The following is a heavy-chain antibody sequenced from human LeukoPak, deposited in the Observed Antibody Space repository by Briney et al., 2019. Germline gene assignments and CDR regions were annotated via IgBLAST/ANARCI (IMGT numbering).Heavy chain of an antibody. J-gene: IGHJ3*02. CDR3: ARPYISGWYGTFDI. D-gene: IGHD6-19*01. CDR1: GGSISSSSYY. Sequence: SETLSLTCTVSGGSISSSSYYWGWVRQPPGKGLEWIGYIYHSGSTNYNPSLKSRVTISVDTSKNQFSLKLSYVTAADTAVYYCARPYISGWYGTFDIWGQGTMVTVSS. CDR2: IYHSGST. V-gene: IGHV4-61*05.